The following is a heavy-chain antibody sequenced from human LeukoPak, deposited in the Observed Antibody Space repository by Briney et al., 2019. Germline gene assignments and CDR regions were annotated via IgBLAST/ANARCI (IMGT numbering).Heavy chain of an antibody. J-gene: IGHJ3*02. Sequence: GGSLRLSCAASGFTFSSYGMHWVRQAPGKGLEWVAVIWYDGSNKYYADSVKGRFTISRDNAKNSLYLQMNSLRAEDTAVYYCARDSITMIVPDAFDIWGQGTMVTVSS. CDR2: IWYDGSNK. CDR1: GFTFSSYG. D-gene: IGHD3-22*01. CDR3: ARDSITMIVPDAFDI. V-gene: IGHV3-33*01.